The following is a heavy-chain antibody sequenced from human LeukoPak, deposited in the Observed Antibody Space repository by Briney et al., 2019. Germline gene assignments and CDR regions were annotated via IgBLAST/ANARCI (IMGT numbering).Heavy chain of an antibody. CDR3: ARDQPQQLGYYYGMDV. D-gene: IGHD6-13*01. Sequence: PGGSLRLSCAASGFSVSSNYMSWVRQAPGKGLEWVSVIYSGGTTYYADSVKGRFTIFRDNSKNTLYLQMNSLRAEDTAVYYCARDQPQQLGYYYGMDVWGQGTTVTVSS. CDR1: GFSVSSNY. V-gene: IGHV3-53*01. J-gene: IGHJ6*02. CDR2: IYSGGTT.